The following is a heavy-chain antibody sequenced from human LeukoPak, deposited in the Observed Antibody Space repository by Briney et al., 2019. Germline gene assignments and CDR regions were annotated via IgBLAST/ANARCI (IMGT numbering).Heavy chain of an antibody. V-gene: IGHV3-30*18. Sequence: GGSLRLSCEASGFTLSKFGMHWVRQAPGKGLEWVAALLFDGVTKHYSDSVKGRFTISRDDSQNTLFLQMNSLRAEDTAVYYCAKGVKVPLLRYFSYYMDVWGKGTTVTISS. D-gene: IGHD3-9*01. CDR1: GFTLSKFG. CDR2: LLFDGVTK. CDR3: AKGVKVPLLRYFSYYMDV. J-gene: IGHJ6*03.